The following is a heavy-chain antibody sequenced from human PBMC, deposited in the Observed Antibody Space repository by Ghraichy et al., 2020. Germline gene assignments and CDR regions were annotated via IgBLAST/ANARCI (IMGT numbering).Heavy chain of an antibody. CDR3: ARGLRSSSSQGTTFDY. V-gene: IGHV4-59*01. J-gene: IGHJ4*02. CDR1: GGYIISYY. Sequence: SETLSLTCSVSGGYIISYYWGWVRQPPGRGLEWIGYIYHTGSTNCNPSLKSRVSLSLDTSKNQVSLKLSSVTAADTAVYYCARGLRSSSSQGTTFDYWGQGTLVTVSS. D-gene: IGHD6-6*01. CDR2: IYHTGST.